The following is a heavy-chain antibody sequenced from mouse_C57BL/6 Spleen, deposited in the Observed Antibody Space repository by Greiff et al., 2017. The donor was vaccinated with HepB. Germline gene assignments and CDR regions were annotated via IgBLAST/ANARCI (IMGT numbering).Heavy chain of an antibody. J-gene: IGHJ1*03. CDR1: GYTFTDYY. V-gene: IGHV1-77*01. CDR2: IGPGSGST. Sequence: QVQLQHSGAELVKPGASVKISCKASGYTFTDYYINWVKQRPGQGLEWIGKIGPGSGSTYYNEKFKGKATLTADKSSSTAYMQLSSLTSEDSAVYFCGSTVVVPHWYFDVWGTGTTVTVSS. D-gene: IGHD1-1*01. CDR3: GSTVVVPHWYFDV.